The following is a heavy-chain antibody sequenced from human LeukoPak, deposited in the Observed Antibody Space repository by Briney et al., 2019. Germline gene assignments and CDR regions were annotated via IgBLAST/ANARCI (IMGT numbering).Heavy chain of an antibody. Sequence: VASVKVSCKASGYTFTSYYMHWVRQAPGQGLEWMGIINPSGGSTSYAQKSQGRVTMTRDTSTSTVYMELSSLRSEDTAVYYCARAPPPLYTGSGTEDYWGQGTLVTVSS. D-gene: IGHD3-10*01. CDR2: INPSGGST. CDR1: GYTFTSYY. V-gene: IGHV1-46*01. J-gene: IGHJ4*02. CDR3: ARAPPPLYTGSGTEDY.